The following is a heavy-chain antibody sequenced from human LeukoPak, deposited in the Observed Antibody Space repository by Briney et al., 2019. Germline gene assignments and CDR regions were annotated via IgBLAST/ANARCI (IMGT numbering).Heavy chain of an antibody. CDR2: ISWNSGSI. Sequence: GGSLRLSCAASGFTFDDYAMHWVRQAPGKGLEWVSGISWNSGSIGYADSVKGRFTISRDNVKSSLYLQMNSLRAEDTALYYCAKDISRLLSGEEHYFDYWGQGTLVTVSS. CDR3: AKDISRLLSGEEHYFDY. CDR1: GFTFDDYA. J-gene: IGHJ4*02. D-gene: IGHD2/OR15-2a*01. V-gene: IGHV3-9*01.